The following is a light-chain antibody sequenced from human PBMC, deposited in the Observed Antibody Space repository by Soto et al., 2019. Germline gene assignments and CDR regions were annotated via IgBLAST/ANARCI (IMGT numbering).Light chain of an antibody. CDR3: LQDYTYPRT. V-gene: IGKV1-6*01. J-gene: IGKJ1*01. CDR1: QGIRND. CDR2: ASS. Sequence: AIQMTQSPSSLSASVGDRVTITCRASQGIRNDLAWYQQRPGAAPKLLILASSNLQTGVPSRFRGSESGTDFTLTISSLLADDFATYYGLQDYTYPRTFGQGTNVEI.